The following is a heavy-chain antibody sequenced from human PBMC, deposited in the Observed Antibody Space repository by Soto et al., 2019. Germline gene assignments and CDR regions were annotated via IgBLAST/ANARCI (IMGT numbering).Heavy chain of an antibody. J-gene: IGHJ4*02. CDR2: IYYSGST. Sequence: SETLSLTCTVSGGSISSYYWSWIRQPPGKGLEWIGYIYYSGSTNYNPSLKSRVTISVDTSTNQFSLKLSSVTSADTAVYYCAREPYYYDSSGRSDYWGQGTLVTVSS. V-gene: IGHV4-59*01. CDR3: AREPYYYDSSGRSDY. D-gene: IGHD3-22*01. CDR1: GGSISSYY.